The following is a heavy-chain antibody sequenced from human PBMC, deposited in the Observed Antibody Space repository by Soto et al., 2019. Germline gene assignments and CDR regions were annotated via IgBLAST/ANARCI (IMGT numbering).Heavy chain of an antibody. D-gene: IGHD3-16*01. Sequence: QVQLVQPGAEVKKPGASVKVSCKASGYTFTSYAIHWVRQAPGQRLEWMGWINAGNGHTQYSQRFQGRVTITRDTSANIAYMEVSCLRSEDTALYYCAREQSGEIMTMTDAFDIWGQGTMVTVCS. J-gene: IGHJ3*02. CDR1: GYTFTSYA. CDR3: AREQSGEIMTMTDAFDI. CDR2: INAGNGHT. V-gene: IGHV1-3*01.